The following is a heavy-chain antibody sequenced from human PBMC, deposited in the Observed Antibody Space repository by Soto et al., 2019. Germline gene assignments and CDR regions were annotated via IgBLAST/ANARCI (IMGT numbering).Heavy chain of an antibody. D-gene: IGHD3-10*01. CDR2: ISYHGANK. CDR3: ARDLVTSAYYLDY. CDR1: GFNFSAYA. V-gene: IGHV3-30-3*01. Sequence: QVQLVESGGGVVQPGGSLRLSCAASGFNFSAYAMHWVRHAPGKELEWVAVISYHGANKYYADSVKGRFTISRDNSKNTLYLQMSSLRSEDTAVYYCARDLVTSAYYLDYWGQGTLLTVSS. J-gene: IGHJ4*02.